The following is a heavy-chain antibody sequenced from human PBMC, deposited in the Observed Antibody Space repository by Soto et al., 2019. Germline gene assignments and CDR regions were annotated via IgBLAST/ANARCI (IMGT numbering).Heavy chain of an antibody. CDR2: FDPEDGET. J-gene: IGHJ3*02. V-gene: IGHV1-24*01. D-gene: IGHD2-15*01. CDR1: GYTLTELS. CDR3: ATDQYCSGGSCYDAFDI. Sequence: ASVKVSCKVSGYTLTELSMHWVRQAPGKGLEWMGGFDPEDGETIYAQKFQGRVTMTEDTSTDTAYMELSSLRSEDTAVYYCATDQYCSGGSCYDAFDIWGQGTMVTVSS.